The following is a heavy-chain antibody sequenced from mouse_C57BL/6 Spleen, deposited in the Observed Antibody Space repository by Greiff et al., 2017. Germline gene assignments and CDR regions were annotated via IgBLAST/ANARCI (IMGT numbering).Heavy chain of an antibody. D-gene: IGHD2-2*01. Sequence: VQLQQPGAELVRPGSSVKLSCKASGYTFTSYWMHWVKQRPIQGLEWIGNIDPSDSETHYNQKFKDKATLTVDKSSSTAYMQLSSLTSEDSAVYYCARRGGGYPLYYWGQGTTRTGSS. V-gene: IGHV1-52*01. CDR2: IDPSDSET. J-gene: IGHJ2*01. CDR1: GYTFTSYW. CDR3: ARRGGGYPLYY.